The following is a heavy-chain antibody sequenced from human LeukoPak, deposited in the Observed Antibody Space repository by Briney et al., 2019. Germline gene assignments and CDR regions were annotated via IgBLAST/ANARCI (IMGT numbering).Heavy chain of an antibody. V-gene: IGHV4-59*01. CDR3: ARVHGSPGYCSSTSCPTPTWHYYGMDV. CDR1: GGSISTYY. CDR2: IYYSGST. D-gene: IGHD2-2*01. J-gene: IGHJ6*02. Sequence: PSETLSLTCTVSGGSISTYYWNWIRQPPGKELEWIGYIYYSGSTNYNPSLKSRVTISVDTSKNQFSLKLSSVTAADTAVYYCARVHGSPGYCSSTSCPTPTWHYYGMDVWGQGTTVTVSS.